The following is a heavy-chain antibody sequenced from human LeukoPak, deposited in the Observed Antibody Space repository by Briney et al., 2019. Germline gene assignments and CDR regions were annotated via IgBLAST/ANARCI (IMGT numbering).Heavy chain of an antibody. V-gene: IGHV4-59*01. CDR1: GGSISSYY. D-gene: IGHD3-22*01. CDR3: ARQRVGYYSPWFDY. J-gene: IGHJ5*01. Sequence: SETLSLTCTVSGGSISSYYWSWIRQPPGKGLEWIGYIYYSGSTNYNPSLKSRVTISVDTSKNQFSLKLSSVTAADTAVYYCARQRVGYYSPWFDYWGQGTLVTVSS. CDR2: IYYSGST.